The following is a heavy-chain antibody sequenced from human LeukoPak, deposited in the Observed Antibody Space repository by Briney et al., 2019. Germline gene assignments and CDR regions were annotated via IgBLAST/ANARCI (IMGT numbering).Heavy chain of an antibody. V-gene: IGHV3-74*01. CDR2: INSDGSST. Sequence: GGSLRLSCAASGFTFSNYWMHWVRQAPGKGLVWVSRINSDGSSTSYADSVRGRFTISRDSAKNTLSLQMNSLRVDDTAVYYCASGLYWGQGTLVIVSS. CDR1: GFTFSNYW. J-gene: IGHJ4*02. CDR3: ASGLY.